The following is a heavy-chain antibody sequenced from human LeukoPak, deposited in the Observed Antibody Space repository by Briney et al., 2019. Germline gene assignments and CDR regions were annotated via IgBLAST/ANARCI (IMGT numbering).Heavy chain of an antibody. D-gene: IGHD3-10*01. J-gene: IGHJ4*02. CDR2: ISAYNGNT. V-gene: IGHV1-18*01. CDR3: ARDRFTMVRGVFDY. Sequence: ASVSVSCKASGYTFTSYGISWVRQAPGQGLEWMGWISAYNGNTNYAQKLQGRVTMTTDTSTSTAYMELRSLRSDDTAVYYCARDRFTMVRGVFDYWGQGTLVTVSS. CDR1: GYTFTSYG.